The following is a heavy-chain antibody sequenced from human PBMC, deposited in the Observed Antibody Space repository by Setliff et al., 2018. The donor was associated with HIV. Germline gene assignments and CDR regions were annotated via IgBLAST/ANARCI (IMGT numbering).Heavy chain of an antibody. CDR3: ARLTMVRGVRDYYYYYMDV. CDR1: GGSISSYY. D-gene: IGHD3-10*01. J-gene: IGHJ6*03. Sequence: ASETLSLTCTVSGGSISSYYWSWIRQPPGKGLEWIGYIYYSGSTNYNPSLKSRVTISVDTSKNQFSLKLSSVTAADTAVYYCARLTMVRGVRDYYYYYMDVWGKGTTVTVSS. CDR2: IYYSGST. V-gene: IGHV4-59*08.